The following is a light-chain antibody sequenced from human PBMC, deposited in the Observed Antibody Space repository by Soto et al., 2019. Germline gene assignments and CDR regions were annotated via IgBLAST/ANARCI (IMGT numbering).Light chain of an antibody. CDR2: TAS. CDR1: QGISSL. CDR3: QHRHSYPIT. J-gene: IGKJ5*01. Sequence: DIQLTQSPSFLSASVGDRVIITCRASQGISSLLAWYQQRPGKAPKLLIHTASTLQSGVPSRFSGSGSGTEFTLTISGLQPEDFATYSCQHRHSYPITFGQGTRLEIK. V-gene: IGKV1-9*01.